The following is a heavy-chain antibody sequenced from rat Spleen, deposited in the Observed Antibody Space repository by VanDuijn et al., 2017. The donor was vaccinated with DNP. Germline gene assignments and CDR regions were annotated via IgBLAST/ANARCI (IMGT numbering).Heavy chain of an antibody. Sequence: EVQLVESGGGLVQPGRSLKLSCAASGFNFNDYWMGWVRQAPTEGLEWVASISTTGGNTYYRDSVKGRFTVSRDNAKNTLYLQMDSLKSEDTATYYCARRWSFDYWGQGVMVTVSS. J-gene: IGHJ2*01. CDR2: ISTTGGNT. D-gene: IGHD1-1*01. CDR3: ARRWSFDY. V-gene: IGHV5S13*01. CDR1: GFNFNDYW.